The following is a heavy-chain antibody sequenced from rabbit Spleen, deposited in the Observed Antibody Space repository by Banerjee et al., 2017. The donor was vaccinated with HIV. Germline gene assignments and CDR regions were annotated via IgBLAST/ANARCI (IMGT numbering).Heavy chain of an antibody. CDR2: IDPIFGIA. CDR1: GFDFSRYY. Sequence: QLVESGGGLVQPGGSPKLSCKASGFDFSRYYVSWVRQAPGKGLEWIGDIDPIFGIAVYASGVNGRFTISSHNAQNTLYLQLNSLTAADTATYFCVREVAGKFGLWGPGTLVT. D-gene: IGHD4-1*01. V-gene: IGHV1S7*01. J-gene: IGHJ4*01. CDR3: VREVAGKFGL.